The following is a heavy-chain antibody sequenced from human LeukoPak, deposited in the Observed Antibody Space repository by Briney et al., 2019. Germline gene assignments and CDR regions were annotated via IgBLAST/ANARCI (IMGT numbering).Heavy chain of an antibody. D-gene: IGHD3-22*01. CDR2: ISGSGGST. CDR1: GFTFSSYA. V-gene: IGHV3-23*01. Sequence: GGSLRLSCAASGFTFSSYAMSWVRQAPGKGLEWVSAISGSGGSTYYADSVKGRFTISRDNAKNSLFLQMNSLRDEDTAVYYCASRLFANYYYGMDVWGQGTTVTVSS. J-gene: IGHJ6*02. CDR3: ASRLFANYYYGMDV.